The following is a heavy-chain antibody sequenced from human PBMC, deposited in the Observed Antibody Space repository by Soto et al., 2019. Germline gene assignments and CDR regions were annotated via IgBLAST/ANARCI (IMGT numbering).Heavy chain of an antibody. J-gene: IGHJ4*02. D-gene: IGHD3-3*01. Sequence: ASVKVSCKASGYIFTSYGISWVRQAPGQGLEWMGWISAYNGNTKYAQNLQGRVTLTTDTSTYTAYMELRSLQSDDTAVYYCARDFGSHLSAPGAVFDSWGQGAVVTVS. CDR3: ARDFGSHLSAPGAVFDS. CDR1: GYIFTSYG. CDR2: ISAYNGNT. V-gene: IGHV1-18*01.